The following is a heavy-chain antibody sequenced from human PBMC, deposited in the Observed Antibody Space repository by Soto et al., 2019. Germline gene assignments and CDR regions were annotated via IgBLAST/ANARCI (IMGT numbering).Heavy chain of an antibody. CDR2: IYYSGST. J-gene: IGHJ4*02. CDR3: ARHVTKYYFDY. Sequence: SETLSLTCTVSGGSISGSSYYWGWIRQPPGKGLEWIGSIYYSGSTYYNPSLKSRVTISVDTSKNQFSLKLSSVTAADTAVYYCARHVTKYYFDYWGQGTLVTVSA. V-gene: IGHV4-39*01. D-gene: IGHD1-1*01. CDR1: GGSISGSSYY.